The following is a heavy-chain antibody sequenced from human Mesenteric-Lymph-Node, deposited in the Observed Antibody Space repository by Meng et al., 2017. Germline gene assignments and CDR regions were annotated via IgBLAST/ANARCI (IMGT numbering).Heavy chain of an antibody. CDR3: AKERTYYDILTGYYNVEDYYFDY. J-gene: IGHJ4*02. Sequence: SETLSLTCTVSGYSISSGYYWGWIRQPPGKGLEWIGSIYHSGSTYYNPSLKSRVTISVDTSKNQFSLKLSSVTAADTAVYYCAKERTYYDILTGYYNVEDYYFDYWGQGTLVTVSS. V-gene: IGHV4-38-2*02. CDR1: GYSISSGYY. D-gene: IGHD3-9*01. CDR2: IYHSGST.